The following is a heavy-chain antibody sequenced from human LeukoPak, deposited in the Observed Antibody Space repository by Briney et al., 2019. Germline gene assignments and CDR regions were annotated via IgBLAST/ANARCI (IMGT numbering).Heavy chain of an antibody. CDR1: GFTFSSYA. CDR2: ISGSGGST. CDR3: ARTHLIVVVPAATANPSDY. J-gene: IGHJ4*02. Sequence: GGSLRLSCAASGFTFSSYAMSWVRQAPGKGLEWVSAISGSGGSTYYADSVKGRFTISRDNSKNTLYLQMNSLRAEDTAVYYCARTHLIVVVPAATANPSDYWGQGTLVTVSS. V-gene: IGHV3-23*01. D-gene: IGHD2-2*01.